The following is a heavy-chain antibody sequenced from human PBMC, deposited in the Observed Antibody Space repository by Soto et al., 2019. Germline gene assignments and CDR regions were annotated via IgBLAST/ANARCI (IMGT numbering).Heavy chain of an antibody. V-gene: IGHV4-59*01. CDR2: IFYLGNT. J-gene: IGHJ6*02. Sequence: QVQLQESGPGLVKPSETLSLTCTVSGGSINNYYWSWIRQPPGKGLEWIGYIFYLGNTIYNPSLNSRVTMLVDTSKNQFSLKLSSVTAADTAVYYCTRHDAVAVIRHGMAAWGQGTTVTVSS. D-gene: IGHD6-19*01. CDR3: TRHDAVAVIRHGMAA. CDR1: GGSINNYY.